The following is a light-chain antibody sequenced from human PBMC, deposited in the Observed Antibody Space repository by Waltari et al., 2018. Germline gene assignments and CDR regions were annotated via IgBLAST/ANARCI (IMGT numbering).Light chain of an antibody. CDR3: QRYNSFPYT. Sequence: DIQMTQSPSTLSASVGDRVTITCRASRTINNWLAWFQQKPGRAPQLLIYQASSLESGVPSRFSGTGSGTDFTLTISSLQPEDFATYYCQRYNSFPYTFGQGTRLEIK. V-gene: IGKV1-5*03. J-gene: IGKJ2*01. CDR2: QAS. CDR1: RTINNW.